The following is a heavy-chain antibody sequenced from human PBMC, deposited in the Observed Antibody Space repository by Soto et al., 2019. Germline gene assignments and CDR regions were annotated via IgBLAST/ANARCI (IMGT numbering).Heavy chain of an antibody. CDR1: GGSISSSSYY. CDR2: IYYSGST. J-gene: IGHJ4*02. CDR3: ASYDFWSGYPARFGY. D-gene: IGHD3-3*01. Sequence: QLQLQESGPGLVKPSETLSLTCTVSGGSISSSSYYWGWIRQPPGKGLEWIGSIYYSGSTYYNPSLKGRVTISVDTSKNQFSLKLSSVTAADTAVYYCASYDFWSGYPARFGYWGQGTLVTVSS. V-gene: IGHV4-39*01.